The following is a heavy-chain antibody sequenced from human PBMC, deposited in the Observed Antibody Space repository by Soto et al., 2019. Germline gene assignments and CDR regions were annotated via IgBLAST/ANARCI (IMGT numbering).Heavy chain of an antibody. CDR3: AKVRASYLSASYFYYGLDV. J-gene: IGHJ6*02. V-gene: IGHV3-23*01. CDR2: ISGSGSSV. D-gene: IGHD3-10*01. Sequence: EVELLESGGGLVRPGGSLRLSCAASGFTFSHYVLSWVRQSPERGLEWVSSISGSGSSVYVADSVRGRFIMSRDLSTNTVSLQMNSLRGEDTAVYYCAKVRASYLSASYFYYGLDVWGQGTTVTVSS. CDR1: GFTFSHYV.